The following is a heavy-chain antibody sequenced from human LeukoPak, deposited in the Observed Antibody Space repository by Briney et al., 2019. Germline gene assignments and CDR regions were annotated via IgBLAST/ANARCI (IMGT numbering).Heavy chain of an antibody. CDR3: ARGVVPAANDY. J-gene: IGHJ4*02. CDR1: GGSISSYY. D-gene: IGHD2-2*01. CDR2: IYYSGST. Sequence: SGTLSLTCTVSGGSISSYYWSWIRQPPGKGLEWIGYIYYSGSTNYNPSLKSRVTISVDTSKNQFSLKLSSVTAADTAVYYCARGVVPAANDYWGQGTLVTVSS. V-gene: IGHV4-59*01.